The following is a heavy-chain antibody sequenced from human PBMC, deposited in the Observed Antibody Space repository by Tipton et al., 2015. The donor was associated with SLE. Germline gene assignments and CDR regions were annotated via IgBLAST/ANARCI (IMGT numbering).Heavy chain of an antibody. D-gene: IGHD2-2*01. J-gene: IGHJ6*03. V-gene: IGHV4-39*07. CDR1: GGSISSSSYY. CDR2: INHSGST. Sequence: TLSLTCTVSGGSISSSSYYWGWIRQPPGKGLEWIGEINHSGSTNYNPSLKSRVTISVDTSKNQFSLKLSSVTAADTAVYYCARGRSTSLPMDVWGKGTTVTVSS. CDR3: ARGRSTSLPMDV.